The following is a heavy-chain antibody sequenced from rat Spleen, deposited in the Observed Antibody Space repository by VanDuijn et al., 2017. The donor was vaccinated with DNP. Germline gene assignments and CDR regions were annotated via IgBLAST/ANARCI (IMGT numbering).Heavy chain of an antibody. CDR2: INSAGST. V-gene: IGHV3-3*01. CDR3: ARWSDYFDY. J-gene: IGHJ2*01. Sequence: VQLQESGPGLVKPSQSLSLTCSVTGYSITSNYWGWIRKFPGNKLEWMGYINSAGSTNYNPSLKSRISITRDTSKNQFFLQLNSVTTEDTATYYCARWSDYFDYWGQGVMVTVSS. CDR1: GYSITSNY. D-gene: IGHD4-2*01.